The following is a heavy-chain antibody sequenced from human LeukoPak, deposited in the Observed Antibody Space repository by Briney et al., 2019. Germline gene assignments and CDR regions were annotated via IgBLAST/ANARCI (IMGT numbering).Heavy chain of an antibody. CDR3: ARVNTAMAYRSFDY. Sequence: SETLSLTCTVSGGSVSSYYWSWIRQPPGKGLEWIGYIYYSGSTYYNPSLKSRVTISVDTSKNQFSLKLSSVTAADTAVYYCARVNTAMAYRSFDYWGQGTLVTVSS. V-gene: IGHV4-59*02. D-gene: IGHD5-18*01. CDR1: GGSVSSYY. J-gene: IGHJ4*02. CDR2: IYYSGST.